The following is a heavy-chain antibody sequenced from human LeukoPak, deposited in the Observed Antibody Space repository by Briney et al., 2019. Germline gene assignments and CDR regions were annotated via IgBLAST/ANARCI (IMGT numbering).Heavy chain of an antibody. V-gene: IGHV3-30*02. CDR1: GFTFSSYG. J-gene: IGHJ6*03. Sequence: GGSLRLSCAASGFTFSSYGMHWVRQAPGKGLEWVAFIRYDGSNKYYADSVKGRFTISRDNSKNTLYLQMNSLRAEDTALYHCASGYCSSTSCPRGYYYYMDVWGKGTTVTVSS. CDR2: IRYDGSNK. CDR3: ASGYCSSTSCPRGYYYYMDV. D-gene: IGHD2-2*03.